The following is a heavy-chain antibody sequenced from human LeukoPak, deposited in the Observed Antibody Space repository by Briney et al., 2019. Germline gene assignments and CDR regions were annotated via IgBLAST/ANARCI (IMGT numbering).Heavy chain of an antibody. CDR2: ISGSGGST. CDR1: GFTFSSYA. CDR3: AKVGYYDSSGYYYYFDY. Sequence: GGSLRLSCAVSGFTFSSYAMSWVRQAPGKGLEWVSAISGSGGSTYYADSVKGRFTISRDNSKNTLYLQMNSLRAEDTAVYYCAKVGYYDSSGYYYYFDYWGQGTLVTVSS. V-gene: IGHV3-23*01. D-gene: IGHD3-22*01. J-gene: IGHJ4*02.